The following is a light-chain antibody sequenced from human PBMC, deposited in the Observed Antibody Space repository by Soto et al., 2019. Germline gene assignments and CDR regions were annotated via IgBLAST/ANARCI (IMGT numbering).Light chain of an antibody. CDR2: EVS. J-gene: IGLJ2*01. V-gene: IGLV2-14*01. CDR3: NSYTGSSTLVL. Sequence: QSALTQPASVSGTPGQSITISCSGTSSDVGSYNYVSWYQQHPGKAPKLIIYEVSNRPSGVSNRFSGSKSGNTASLTISGLQAEDEAHYYCNSYTGSSTLVLFGGGTKVNVL. CDR1: SSDVGSYNY.